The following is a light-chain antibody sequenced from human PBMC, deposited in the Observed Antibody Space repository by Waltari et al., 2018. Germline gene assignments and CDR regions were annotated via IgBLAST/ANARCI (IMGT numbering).Light chain of an antibody. V-gene: IGLV1-44*01. CDR1: SSTIGTNS. CDR3: AVWDDSLNGHI. Sequence: QAILTHPPSASGPPGQRGPPACPRNSSTIGTNSVNLYQHPPGPAPNLLIYKSLQRPSGVPDRFSGAKSGTSASLAISGLQSEDEADYYCAVWDDSLNGHIFGTGTKVTVL. J-gene: IGLJ1*01. CDR2: KSL.